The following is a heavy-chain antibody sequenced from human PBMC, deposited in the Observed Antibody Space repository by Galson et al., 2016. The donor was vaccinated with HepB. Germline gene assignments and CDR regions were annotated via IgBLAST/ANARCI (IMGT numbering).Heavy chain of an antibody. J-gene: IGHJ4*02. CDR1: YG. V-gene: IGHV1-18*01. CDR2: ISAFNGNT. CDR3: ARGLSVLQFLEWSFYFDY. D-gene: IGHD3-3*01. Sequence: YGISWVRQAPGQGLEWMGWISAFNGNTKYAQNLQGRFTMTTDTSTTTASLKLSSVTAADTAVYYCARGLSVLQFLEWSFYFDYWGQGALDTVSS.